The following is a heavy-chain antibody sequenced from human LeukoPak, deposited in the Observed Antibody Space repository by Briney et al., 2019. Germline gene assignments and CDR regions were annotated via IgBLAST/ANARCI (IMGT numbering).Heavy chain of an antibody. D-gene: IGHD6-19*01. J-gene: IGHJ4*02. CDR1: GFTLSSYS. CDR2: ISSSSSYI. Sequence: GGSLRLSRAASGFTLSSYSMNWVRQAPGKGLEWVSSISSSSSYIYYADSVKGRFTISRDNAKNSLYLQMNSLRAEDTAVYYCARDQYSSGQYYFDYWGQGTLVTVSS. V-gene: IGHV3-21*01. CDR3: ARDQYSSGQYYFDY.